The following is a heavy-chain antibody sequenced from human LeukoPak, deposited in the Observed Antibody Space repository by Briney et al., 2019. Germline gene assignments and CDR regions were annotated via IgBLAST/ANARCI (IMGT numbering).Heavy chain of an antibody. Sequence: SETLSLTCTVSGGSISSYYWSWIRQPPGKGLEWIGYIYYSGSTSYNPSLKSRVTISVDTSKNQFSLKLNSVTAADTAVYYCARDPDFWSGYYNFDYWGQGTLVTVSS. D-gene: IGHD3-3*01. V-gene: IGHV4-59*12. CDR1: GGSISSYY. J-gene: IGHJ4*02. CDR2: IYYSGST. CDR3: ARDPDFWSGYYNFDY.